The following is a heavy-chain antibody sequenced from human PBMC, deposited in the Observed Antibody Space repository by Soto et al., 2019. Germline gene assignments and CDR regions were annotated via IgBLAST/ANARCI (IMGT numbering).Heavy chain of an antibody. CDR1: GFTFSSYG. CDR2: IWYDGSNK. CDR3: ARDLFVAAAGTSDY. V-gene: IGHV3-33*01. Sequence: QVQLVESGGGVVQPGRSLRLSCAASGFTFSSYGMHWVRQAPGKGLEWVAVIWYDGSNKYYADSVKGRFTISRDNSKNTLYLQMNSLRAEDTAVYYCARDLFVAAAGTSDYWGQGTLVTVSS. D-gene: IGHD6-13*01. J-gene: IGHJ4*02.